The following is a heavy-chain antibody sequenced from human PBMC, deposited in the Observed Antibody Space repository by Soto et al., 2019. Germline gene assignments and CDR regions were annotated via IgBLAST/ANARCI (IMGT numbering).Heavy chain of an antibody. D-gene: IGHD3-10*01. V-gene: IGHV1-18*01. CDR3: PYGFTLLDY. Sequence: ASVKVSCKGSGYTFTKFGISWVRQAPGQGLEWMGWISAYNGNTNYAQKFQGRVTMTTDRSTSTPYIEVRTLSFYATAVYYSPYGFTLLDYSGQGSLVIVSS. CDR2: ISAYNGNT. CDR1: GYTFTKFG. J-gene: IGHJ4*02.